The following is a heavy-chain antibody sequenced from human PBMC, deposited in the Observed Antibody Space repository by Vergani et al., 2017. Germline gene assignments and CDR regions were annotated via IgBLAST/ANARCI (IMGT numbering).Heavy chain of an antibody. CDR1: GFTFSSYS. J-gene: IGHJ6*02. CDR2: IKSTFDRGTT. D-gene: IGHD2-21*01. V-gene: IGHV3-15*07. Sequence: EVQLVESGGVVVQPGGSLRLSCAASGFTFSSYSMNWVRQAPGKGLEWVGRIKSTFDRGTTDYAAAVKGRFTISRDDSKNTLFLQMNGLKTEDIGVYYCTTDPRYCGDGSCYWLRDHHYYGMDVWGQGTTVTVSS. CDR3: TTDPRYCGDGSCYWLRDHHYYGMDV.